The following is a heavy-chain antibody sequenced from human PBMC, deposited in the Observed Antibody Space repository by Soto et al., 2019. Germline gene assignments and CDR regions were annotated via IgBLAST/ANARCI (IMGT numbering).Heavy chain of an antibody. Sequence: SETLSLTCTVSGGSMSSYYWSWIRQPPGKGLEWIGYIYYSGSTNYNPSLKSRVTISVDTSKSQFSLKLSSVTAADTAVYYCARGYTSGWYYFDSWGQGTLVTVYS. D-gene: IGHD6-19*01. J-gene: IGHJ4*02. V-gene: IGHV4-59*01. CDR1: GGSMSSYY. CDR3: ARGYTSGWYYFDS. CDR2: IYYSGST.